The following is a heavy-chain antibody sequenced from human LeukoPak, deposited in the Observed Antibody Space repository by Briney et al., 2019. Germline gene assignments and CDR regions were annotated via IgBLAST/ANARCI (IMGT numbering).Heavy chain of an antibody. CDR2: ISAYNGNT. D-gene: IGHD3-9*01. CDR1: GYTFTSYG. Sequence: GASVKVSCKASGYTFTSYGISWVRQAPGQGLEWMGWISAYNGNTNYAQKLQGRVTMTTDTSTSTAYMELRSLRSDDTAVYYCARDPYYDILTGQFDYWGQGTLLTVSS. CDR3: ARDPYYDILTGQFDY. J-gene: IGHJ4*02. V-gene: IGHV1-18*01.